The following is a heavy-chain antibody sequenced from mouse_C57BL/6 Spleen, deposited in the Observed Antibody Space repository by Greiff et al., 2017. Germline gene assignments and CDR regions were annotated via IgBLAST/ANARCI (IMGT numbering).Heavy chain of an antibody. CDR1: GFTFSSYA. D-gene: IGHD1-1*01. J-gene: IGHJ4*01. V-gene: IGHV5-9-1*02. Sequence: EVQGVESGEGLVKPGGSLKPSCAASGFTFSSYAMSWVRQTPEKRLEWVAYISSGGDYIYYADTVKGRFTISRDNARNTLYLQMSSLKSEDTAMYYCTRDGDYYGNYAMDYWGQGTSVTVSS. CDR2: ISSGGDYI. CDR3: TRDGDYYGNYAMDY.